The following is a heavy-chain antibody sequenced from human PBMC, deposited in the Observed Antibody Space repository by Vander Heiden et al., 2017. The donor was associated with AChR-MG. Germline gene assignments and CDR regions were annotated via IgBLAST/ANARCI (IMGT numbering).Heavy chain of an antibody. CDR1: GGSISSSNW. CDR3: ARVRRGSGSYSFVLDY. J-gene: IGHJ4*02. CDR2: IYHSGST. V-gene: IGHV4-4*02. D-gene: IGHD3-10*01. Sequence: QVQLQESGPGLVKPSGTLSLTCAVSGGSISSSNWGSWVRQPPGKGREWIGEIYHSGSTNYNPSLKSRVTISVDKSKNQFSLKLSSVTAADTAVYYCARVRRGSGSYSFVLDYWGQGTLVTVSS.